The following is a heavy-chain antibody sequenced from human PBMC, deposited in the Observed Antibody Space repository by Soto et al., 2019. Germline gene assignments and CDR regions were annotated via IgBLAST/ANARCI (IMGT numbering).Heavy chain of an antibody. D-gene: IGHD3-3*01. J-gene: IGHJ4*02. V-gene: IGHV3-23*01. CDR3: AKGDFWSGYYPFAY. CDR2: ISGSGGST. CDR1: GFTFSSYA. Sequence: EVQLLESGGGLVQPGGSLRLSCAASGFTFSSYAMSWVRQAPGKGLEWVSAISGSGGSTYYADSVKGRFTISRDNSKNTLCVQMTSLRAEDTVVYYCAKGDFWSGYYPFAYWGQGTLVTVSS.